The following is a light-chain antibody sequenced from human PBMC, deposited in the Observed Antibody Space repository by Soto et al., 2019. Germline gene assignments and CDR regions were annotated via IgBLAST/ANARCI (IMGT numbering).Light chain of an antibody. Sequence: QSALTQPASVSGSPGQSITISCTGTSSDVGGYNYVSWYQQHPGKDPQLMIYDVSNRPSGVYDRFSGSKSGNTASLTISGLQVEDEADYYCSSYTSSSTRVFGTGTKVTVL. CDR2: DVS. CDR3: SSYTSSSTRV. CDR1: SSDVGGYNY. V-gene: IGLV2-14*01. J-gene: IGLJ1*01.